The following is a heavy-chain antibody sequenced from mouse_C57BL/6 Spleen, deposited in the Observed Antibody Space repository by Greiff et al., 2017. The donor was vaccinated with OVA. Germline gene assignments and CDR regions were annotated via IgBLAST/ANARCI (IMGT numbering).Heavy chain of an antibody. Sequence: VQLKQSVAELVRPGASVKLSCTASGFNIKNTYMHWVKQRPEQGLEWIGRIDPANGNTKYAPKFQGKATITADTSSNTAYLQLSSLTSEDTAIYYCARPPYGSSYTWYFDVWGTGTTVTVSS. J-gene: IGHJ1*03. CDR1: GFNIKNTY. V-gene: IGHV14-3*01. CDR3: ARPPYGSSYTWYFDV. D-gene: IGHD1-1*01. CDR2: IDPANGNT.